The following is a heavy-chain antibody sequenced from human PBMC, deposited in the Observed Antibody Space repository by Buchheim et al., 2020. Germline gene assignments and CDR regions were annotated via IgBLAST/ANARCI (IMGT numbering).Heavy chain of an antibody. V-gene: IGHV3-74*01. CDR3: ARDPPYSSSWYPIPELYYYYGMDV. CDR2: INSDGSST. Sequence: EVQLVESGGGLVQPGGSLRLSCAASGFTFSSYWMHWVRQAPGKGLVWVSRINSDGSSTSYADSVKGRFTISRDNAKNTLYLQMNSLRAEDTAVYYCARDPPYSSSWYPIPELYYYYGMDVWGQGTT. CDR1: GFTFSSYW. D-gene: IGHD6-13*01. J-gene: IGHJ6*02.